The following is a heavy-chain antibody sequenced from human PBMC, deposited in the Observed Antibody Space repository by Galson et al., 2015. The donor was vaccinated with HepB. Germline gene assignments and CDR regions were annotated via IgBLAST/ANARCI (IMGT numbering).Heavy chain of an antibody. Sequence: SLRLSCAASGFTFSSYAMSWVRQAPGKGLEWVSAISGSGGSTYYADSVKGRFTISRDNSKNTLYLQMNSLRAEDTAVYYCAKDPDGGYCSSTSCYTVPGPFDPWGQGTLVTVSS. J-gene: IGHJ5*02. D-gene: IGHD2-2*02. CDR2: ISGSGGST. V-gene: IGHV3-23*01. CDR3: AKDPDGGYCSSTSCYTVPGPFDP. CDR1: GFTFSSYA.